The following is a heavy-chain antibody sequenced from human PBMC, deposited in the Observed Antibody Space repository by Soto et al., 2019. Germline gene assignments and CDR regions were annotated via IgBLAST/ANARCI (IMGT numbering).Heavy chain of an antibody. CDR2: INNDGSRT. CDR3: ARGWLEGLPRQPPTDY. Sequence: EVQLVESGGGLVQPGGSLRLSCAASGFTFSRNWMHWVRQAPGKGLVWVSRINNDGSRTSQVDSVEGRFTISRDNAKNTLYLQMNSLSVEDTGVYYCARGWLEGLPRQPPTDYWGQGTLVTVSS. J-gene: IGHJ4*02. V-gene: IGHV3-74*01. CDR1: GFTFSRNW. D-gene: IGHD3-3*01.